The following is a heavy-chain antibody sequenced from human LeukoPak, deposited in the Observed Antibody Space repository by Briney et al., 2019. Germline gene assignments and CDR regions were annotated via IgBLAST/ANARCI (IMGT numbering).Heavy chain of an antibody. Sequence: GESLKISCKGSGYSFTSYWIGWVRQMPGKGLEWMGITYPGDSDTRYSPSFQGQVTISADKSISTAYLQWSSLKASDTAMYYCARRGYSGYDSPPGNWFDPWGQGTLVTVSS. V-gene: IGHV5-51*01. CDR2: TYPGDSDT. CDR3: ARRGYSGYDSPPGNWFDP. CDR1: GYSFTSYW. D-gene: IGHD5-12*01. J-gene: IGHJ5*02.